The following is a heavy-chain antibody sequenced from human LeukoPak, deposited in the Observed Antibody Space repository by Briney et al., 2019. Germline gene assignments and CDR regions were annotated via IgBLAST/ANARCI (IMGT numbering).Heavy chain of an antibody. V-gene: IGHV3-23*01. Sequence: GGSLRLSCAASGFTFSTYAMSWVRQAPGKGLEWVSAISFGGDSTYYADSVKGRFTISRDNSKNTLYLQMNSLRAEDTAVYYCAKDQYSSGWYFDYWGQGTLVTVSS. CDR1: GFTFSTYA. CDR3: AKDQYSSGWYFDY. J-gene: IGHJ4*02. D-gene: IGHD6-19*01. CDR2: ISFGGDST.